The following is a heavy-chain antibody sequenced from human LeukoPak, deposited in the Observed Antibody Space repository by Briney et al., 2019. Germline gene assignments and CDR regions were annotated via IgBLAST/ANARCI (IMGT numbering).Heavy chain of an antibody. V-gene: IGHV3-23*01. CDR3: AKWYDSGTYERARHYFDY. CDR2: ISGSGGST. J-gene: IGHJ4*02. Sequence: PGRSLRLSCAASGFTFGDYAMHWVRQAPGKGLEWVSGISGSGGSTYYADSVKGRFTISRDNSKNTLYLQMNSLRAEDTAVYFCAKWYDSGTYERARHYFDYWGQGTLVTVSS. D-gene: IGHD3-10*01. CDR1: GFTFGDYA.